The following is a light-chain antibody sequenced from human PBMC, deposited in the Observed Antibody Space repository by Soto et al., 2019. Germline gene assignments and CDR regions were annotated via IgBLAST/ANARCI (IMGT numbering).Light chain of an antibody. CDR2: AAS. Sequence: DIQLTQSPSFLSASVGDRVTITCRASQGISSYLAWYQQKPGKAPKLLIYAASTLQSGVPLRLSGSGSGTEFPLTICSLQPEDFAIYCCQQINSNPRLFGRGTKVDIK. J-gene: IGKJ3*01. V-gene: IGKV1-9*01. CDR1: QGISSY. CDR3: QQINSNPRL.